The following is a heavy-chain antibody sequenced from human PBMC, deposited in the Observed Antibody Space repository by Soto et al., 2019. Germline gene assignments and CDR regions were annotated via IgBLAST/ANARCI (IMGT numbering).Heavy chain of an antibody. Sequence: GASVKVSCKASGGTFSSYAISWVRQAPGQGLKRMGGIIPIFGTANYAQKFQGRVTITADESTGTAYMELSSLRSEDTAVYYCARGNVDIVATIPRGLYYYYGMDVWGQGTTVTVSS. V-gene: IGHV1-69*13. CDR3: ARGNVDIVATIPRGLYYYYGMDV. CDR2: IIPIFGTA. CDR1: GGTFSSYA. J-gene: IGHJ6*02. D-gene: IGHD5-12*01.